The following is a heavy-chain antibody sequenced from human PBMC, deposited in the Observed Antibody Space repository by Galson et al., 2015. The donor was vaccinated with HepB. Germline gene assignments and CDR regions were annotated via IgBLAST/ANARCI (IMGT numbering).Heavy chain of an antibody. CDR3: ARDRPSTAAPYGMDV. CDR2: IIPIFGIA. V-gene: IGHV1-69*13. CDR1: GGTFSSYA. Sequence: SVKVSCKASGGTFSSYAISWVRQAPGQGLEWMGGIIPIFGIANYAQKFQGRVTITADESTSTAYMELSSLRSEDTAVYYCARDRPSTAAPYGMDVWGQGTTVTVSS. J-gene: IGHJ6*02. D-gene: IGHD6-13*01.